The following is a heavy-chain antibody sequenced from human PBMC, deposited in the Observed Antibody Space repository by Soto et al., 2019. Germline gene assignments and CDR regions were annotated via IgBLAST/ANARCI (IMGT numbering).Heavy chain of an antibody. D-gene: IGHD2-8*01. CDR2: IDPSDSYT. CDR1: GYSFTSYW. CDR3: ARLPGYCTNGVCPNGYFQH. J-gene: IGHJ1*01. V-gene: IGHV5-10-1*04. Sequence: GESLKISCKGSGYSFTSYWISWVRQMPGKGLEWMGRIDPSDSYTNYSPSFQGQVTISADKSISTACLQWSSLKASDTAMYYCARLPGYCTNGVCPNGYFQHWGQGTLVTVSS.